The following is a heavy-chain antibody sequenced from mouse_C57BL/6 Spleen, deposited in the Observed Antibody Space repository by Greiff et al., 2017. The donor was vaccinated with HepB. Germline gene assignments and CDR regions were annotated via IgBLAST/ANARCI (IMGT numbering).Heavy chain of an antibody. D-gene: IGHD2-4*01. J-gene: IGHJ3*01. Sequence: QVQLQQSGAELAKPGASVKLSCKASGYTFTSYWMLWVKQRPGQGLEWIGYINPSSGYTNYNQKFKDKGTLIADKSSSTAYLQLSSLTYEDSAVYYCARAPLCYDYDGAFAYWGQGTLVTVSA. CDR2: INPSSGYT. CDR1: GYTFTSYW. CDR3: ARAPLCYDYDGAFAY. V-gene: IGHV1-7*01.